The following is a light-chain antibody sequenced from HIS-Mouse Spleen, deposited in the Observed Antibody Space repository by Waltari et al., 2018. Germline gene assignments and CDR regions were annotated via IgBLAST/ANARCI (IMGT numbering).Light chain of an antibody. CDR2: DVS. Sequence: QSALTQPASVSGSPGQSITISCTGTSPDVGGYNHVSWYQQHPGKAPKLMIYDVSNRPSGVSNRFSGSKSGNTASLTISGLQAEDEADYYCSSYTSSSTVVFGGGTKLTVL. J-gene: IGLJ2*01. V-gene: IGLV2-14*03. CDR3: SSYTSSSTVV. CDR1: SPDVGGYNH.